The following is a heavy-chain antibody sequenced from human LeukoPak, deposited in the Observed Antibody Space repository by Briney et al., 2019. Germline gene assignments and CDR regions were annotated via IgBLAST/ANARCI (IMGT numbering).Heavy chain of an antibody. CDR2: IYHTGNS. Sequence: PSETLSLTCTVSGGSVSSDYWSWIRQPPGRGLEWIGYIYHTGNSDYNPSLKSRATISLDTSKNQFSLKLTSVTAADTAVYFCARHPFSSPFDYWGQGTLVTVSS. CDR3: ARHPFSSPFDY. J-gene: IGHJ4*02. V-gene: IGHV4-59*08. CDR1: GGSVSSDY. D-gene: IGHD2/OR15-2a*01.